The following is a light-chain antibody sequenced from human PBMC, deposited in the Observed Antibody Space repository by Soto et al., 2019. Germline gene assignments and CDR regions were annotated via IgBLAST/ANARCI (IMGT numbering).Light chain of an antibody. CDR1: QSVSSY. Sequence: EIVLTQSPATQSLSPGERATLSCRASQSVSSYLAWYQQKPGQAPRLLIYDASNRATGIPARFSGRGSGTDFTLTISSLEPEDFAVYYCQQRSNWPLTFGGGTKVDIK. J-gene: IGKJ4*01. CDR3: QQRSNWPLT. V-gene: IGKV3-11*01. CDR2: DAS.